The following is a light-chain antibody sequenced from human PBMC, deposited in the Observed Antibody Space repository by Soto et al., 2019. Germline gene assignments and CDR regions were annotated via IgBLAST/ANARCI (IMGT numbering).Light chain of an antibody. CDR2: NNN. CDR3: QSYDTILGAVV. CDR1: SSNIGAGYD. Sequence: QSVLTQPPSVSGAPGQTVTISCPGSSSNIGAGYDVHWYQQLPGTAPKVLIYNNNNRPSGVPDRFSGSKSGTSASLAITGVRAEDEADYYCQSYDTILGAVVFGGGTKLTVL. V-gene: IGLV1-40*01. J-gene: IGLJ2*01.